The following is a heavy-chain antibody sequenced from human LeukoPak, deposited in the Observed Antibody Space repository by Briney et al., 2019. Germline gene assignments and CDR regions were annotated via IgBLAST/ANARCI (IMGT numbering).Heavy chain of an antibody. J-gene: IGHJ4*02. CDR3: AKTDYDFWSGYYTE. V-gene: IGHV3-30*18. D-gene: IGHD3-3*01. Sequence: GSLRLSCAASGFTFSSYGMHWVRQAPGKGLEWVAVISNDGSHKYFADSVKVRFTISRDNSKNTVYLQMNSLRAEDTAVYYCAKTDYDFWSGYYTEWGQGTLVTVSS. CDR2: ISNDGSHK. CDR1: GFTFSSYG.